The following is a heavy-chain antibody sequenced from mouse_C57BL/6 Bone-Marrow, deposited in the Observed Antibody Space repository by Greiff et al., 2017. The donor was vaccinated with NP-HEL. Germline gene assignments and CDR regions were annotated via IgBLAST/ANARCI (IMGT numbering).Heavy chain of an antibody. CDR2: SRNKANDYTT. CDR3: ARGYGYDGGAMDY. CDR1: GFTFSDSY. Sequence: DVQLQESGGGLVQSGRSLRLSCATSGFTFSDSYMEWVRQAPGKGLEWIAASRNKANDYTTEYSASVKGRFIVSRDTSQSILYLQMNALRAEDTAIYYGARGYGYDGGAMDYWGQGTSVTVSS. V-gene: IGHV7-1*01. J-gene: IGHJ4*01. D-gene: IGHD2-2*01.